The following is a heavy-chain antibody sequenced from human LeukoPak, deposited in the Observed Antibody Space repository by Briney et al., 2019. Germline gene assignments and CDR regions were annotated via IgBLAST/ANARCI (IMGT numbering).Heavy chain of an antibody. V-gene: IGHV5-51*01. J-gene: IGHJ4*02. CDR3: ARRFRRGSSGWYVDY. D-gene: IGHD6-19*01. CDR2: IYPSDSDS. CDR1: NYTFSRHW. Sequence: GESLKISCKGSNYTFSRHWIGWVRQTPEKGLEWMGIIYPSDSDSRYSPSFQGQVTFSVDRSINTAYVQWSSLKASDTAMYYCARRFRRGSSGWYVDYWGQGTLVTVSS.